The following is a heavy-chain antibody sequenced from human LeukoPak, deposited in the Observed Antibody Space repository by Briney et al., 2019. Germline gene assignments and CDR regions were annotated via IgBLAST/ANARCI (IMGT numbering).Heavy chain of an antibody. CDR1: GGSISSSSYY. D-gene: IGHD1-26*01. Sequence: SETLSLTCTVSGGSISSSSYYWGWIRQPPGKGLEWIGSIYYSGSTYYNPSLKSRVTISVDTSKNQFSLKLSSVTAADTAVYYCARQGPRGATTFFDYSRQGTLVTVSS. CDR3: ARQGPRGATTFFDY. V-gene: IGHV4-39*01. CDR2: IYYSGST. J-gene: IGHJ4*02.